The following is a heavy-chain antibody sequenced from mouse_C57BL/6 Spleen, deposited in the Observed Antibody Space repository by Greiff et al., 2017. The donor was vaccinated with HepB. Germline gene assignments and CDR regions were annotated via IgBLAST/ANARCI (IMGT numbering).Heavy chain of an antibody. Sequence: EVKVVESGGGLVQPKGSLKLSCAASGFTFNTYAMHWVRQAPGKGLEWVARIRSKSSNYATYYADSVKDRFTISRDDSQSMLYLQMNNLKTEDTAMYYFVRGGIYYGYDRDFWYAMDYWGQGTSVTVSS. CDR2: IRSKSSNYAT. J-gene: IGHJ4*01. D-gene: IGHD2-2*01. CDR1: GFTFNTYA. CDR3: VRGGIYYGYDRDFWYAMDY. V-gene: IGHV10-3*01.